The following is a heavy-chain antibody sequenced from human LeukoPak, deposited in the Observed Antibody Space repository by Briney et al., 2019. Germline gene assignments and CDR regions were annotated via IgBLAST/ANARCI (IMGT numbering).Heavy chain of an antibody. CDR2: ISAYNGNT. Sequence: VASVKVSCKASGYTFTDYGLNWVRQAPGQGLEWMGWISAYNGNTNYAQKLQGRVTMTTDTSTSTAYMQLRSLRSDDTAVYYCVWVNFDYWGQGTLVTVSP. CDR3: VWVNFDY. J-gene: IGHJ4*02. V-gene: IGHV1-18*01. CDR1: GYTFTDYG. D-gene: IGHD3-16*01.